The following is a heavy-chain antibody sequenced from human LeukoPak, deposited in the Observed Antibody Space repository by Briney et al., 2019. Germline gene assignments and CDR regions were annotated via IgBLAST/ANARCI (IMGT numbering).Heavy chain of an antibody. J-gene: IGHJ4*02. Sequence: PGRSLRLSCAASGFTFDDYAMHWVRQSPGKGLEWVSGISWNSKKIDYADSVKGRFTISRDNAKNSLYLQMNSLRTEDTALYYCAKAMITFGGVIVNSFEYWGQGTLVIVSS. CDR1: GFTFDDYA. CDR2: ISWNSKKI. V-gene: IGHV3-9*01. CDR3: AKAMITFGGVIVNSFEY. D-gene: IGHD3-16*02.